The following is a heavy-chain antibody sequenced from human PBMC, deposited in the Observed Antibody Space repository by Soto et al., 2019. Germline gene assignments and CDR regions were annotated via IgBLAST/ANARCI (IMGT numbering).Heavy chain of an antibody. V-gene: IGHV3-13*01. CDR2: IGTAGDT. CDR1: GFTFRGFD. D-gene: IGHD2-15*01. J-gene: IGHJ4*02. Sequence: PGGSLRLSFEASGFTFRGFDMHLVRQPTGKGLEWVSTIGTAGDTYYAVSVKGRFTISRDNAKNSLSLQMNSLRAGDTAVYFCARGQEVGAHFFDSWGQGTQVTVSS. CDR3: ARGQEVGAHFFDS.